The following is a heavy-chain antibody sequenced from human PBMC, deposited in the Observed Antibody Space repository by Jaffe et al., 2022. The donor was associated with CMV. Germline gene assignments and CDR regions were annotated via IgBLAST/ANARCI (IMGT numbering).Heavy chain of an antibody. J-gene: IGHJ3*02. CDR1: GFTFDDYA. CDR3: AKDLGLERRDAFDI. CDR2: ISWNSGSI. V-gene: IGHV3-9*01. Sequence: EVQLVESGGGLVQPGRSLRLSCAASGFTFDDYAMHWVRQAPGKGLEWVSGISWNSGSIGYADSVKGRFTISRDNAKNSLYLQMNSLRAEDTALYYCAKDLGLERRDAFDIWGQGTMVTVSS. D-gene: IGHD1-1*01.